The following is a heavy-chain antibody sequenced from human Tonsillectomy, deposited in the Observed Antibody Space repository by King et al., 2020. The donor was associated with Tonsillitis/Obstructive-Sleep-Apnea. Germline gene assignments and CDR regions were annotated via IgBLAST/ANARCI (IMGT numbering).Heavy chain of an antibody. V-gene: IGHV3-23*04. D-gene: IGHD2-2*01. J-gene: IGHJ4*02. CDR1: GFTSSNSA. Sequence: VQLVESGGGLVQPGESLRLSCATSGFTSSNSAMSWVRQAPETGLEWVSAISGSGGSTYYAESVKGRFTISRDNSKNTLYLDMNTLRAEDTAVYYCAKAPTALPALFDYWGQGTLVTVSS. CDR3: AKAPTALPALFDY. CDR2: ISGSGGST.